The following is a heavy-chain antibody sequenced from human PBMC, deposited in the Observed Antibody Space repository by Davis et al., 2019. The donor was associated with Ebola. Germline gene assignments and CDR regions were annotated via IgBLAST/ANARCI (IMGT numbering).Heavy chain of an antibody. D-gene: IGHD2-21*01. Sequence: GESLKISCAASGFTFSSYWMHWVRQAPGKGLVWVSRINSDGSSTSYADSVKGRFTISRDNAKNTLYLQMNSLKTEDTAVYYCKGGATPMDYWGQGTLVTVSS. J-gene: IGHJ4*02. CDR3: KGGATPMDY. CDR2: INSDGSST. CDR1: GFTFSSYW. V-gene: IGHV3-74*01.